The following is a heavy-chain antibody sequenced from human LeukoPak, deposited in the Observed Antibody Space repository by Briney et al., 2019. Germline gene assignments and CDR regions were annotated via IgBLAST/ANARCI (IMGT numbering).Heavy chain of an antibody. V-gene: IGHV1-69*05. Sequence: GASVKVSCKASGGTFSSYAISWVRQAPGQGLEWMGGIIPIFGTANYAQKFQGRVTMTRDMSTSTVYMELSSLRSEDTAVYYCAREGSSGWYSYYYYYYMDVWGKGTTVTVSS. CDR1: GGTFSSYA. J-gene: IGHJ6*03. CDR2: IIPIFGTA. CDR3: AREGSSGWYSYYYYYYMDV. D-gene: IGHD6-19*01.